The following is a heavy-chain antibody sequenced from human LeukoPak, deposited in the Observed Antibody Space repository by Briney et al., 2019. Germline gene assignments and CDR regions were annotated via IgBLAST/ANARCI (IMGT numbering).Heavy chain of an antibody. Sequence: GGSLRLSCAASGFTLSSYWMSWVRQAPGKGLEWVANIKQDGSEKYYVDSVKGRFTISTDNAKNSLYLQMNSLRAEDTAVYYCARVSSSWYAADYWGQGTLVTVSS. J-gene: IGHJ4*02. CDR2: IKQDGSEK. CDR1: GFTLSSYW. CDR3: ARVSSSWYAADY. D-gene: IGHD6-13*01. V-gene: IGHV3-7*01.